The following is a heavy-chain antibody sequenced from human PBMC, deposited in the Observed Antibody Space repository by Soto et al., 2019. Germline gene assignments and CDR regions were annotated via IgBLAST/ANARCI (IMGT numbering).Heavy chain of an antibody. V-gene: IGHV3-11*06. CDR3: VRGGGGGLFDP. D-gene: IGHD2-15*01. CDR2: ISPGSRYP. Sequence: PGGSLRLFCAGSGFTFGASYMSWIRQAPGKGLEWLSYISPGSRYPAYADSVKGRFTISKDNAKRSLYLQMMSLTAEDTAIYYCVRGGGGGLFDPWGQGTMVTVSS. J-gene: IGHJ5*02. CDR1: GFTFGASY.